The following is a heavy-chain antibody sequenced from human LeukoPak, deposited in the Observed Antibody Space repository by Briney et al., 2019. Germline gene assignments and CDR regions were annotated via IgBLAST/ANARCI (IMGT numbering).Heavy chain of an antibody. CDR3: ARPVGTGNYFVY. CDR2: TKEDGSDK. J-gene: IGHJ4*02. V-gene: IGHV3-7*01. Sequence: PGGSLRLSCAASGFTFSSYWMTWVRQAPGKGLEWVANTKEDGSDKYYVDSVRGRFTISRDNPNNSVYLQMKSLRAEDTAVYYCARPVGTGNYFVYWGQGTLVTVSS. D-gene: IGHD6-13*01. CDR1: GFTFSSYW.